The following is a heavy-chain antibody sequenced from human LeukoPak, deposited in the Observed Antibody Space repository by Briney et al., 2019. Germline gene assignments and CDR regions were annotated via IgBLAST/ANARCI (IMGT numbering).Heavy chain of an antibody. D-gene: IGHD6-6*01. CDR3: ATGIYTSSSFFFDY. Sequence: GGSLRLSCAASGFTLSNAWVTWVRQAPGKGLEWVGRIGSKVDGGTTDYAAPLNARFTISRDDSKNTLYLQMSSLKTEDTAVYYCATGIYTSSSFFFDYGGQGTLVTVS. V-gene: IGHV3-15*04. J-gene: IGHJ4*02. CDR2: IGSKVDGGTT. CDR1: GFTLSNAW.